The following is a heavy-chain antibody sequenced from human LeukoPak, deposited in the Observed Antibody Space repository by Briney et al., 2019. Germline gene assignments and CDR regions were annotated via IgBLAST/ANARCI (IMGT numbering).Heavy chain of an antibody. J-gene: IGHJ4*02. CDR3: ARLYCSSTSCYPLSPFDY. D-gene: IGHD2-2*01. V-gene: IGHV1-2*02. CDR2: INPNSGGT. Sequence: RASVKVSCKASGYTFTGYYMRWVRQAPGQGLEWMGWINPNSGGTNYAQKFQGRVTMTRDTSISTAYMELSRLRSDDTAVYYCARLYCSSTSCYPLSPFDYWGQGTLVTVSS. CDR1: GYTFTGYY.